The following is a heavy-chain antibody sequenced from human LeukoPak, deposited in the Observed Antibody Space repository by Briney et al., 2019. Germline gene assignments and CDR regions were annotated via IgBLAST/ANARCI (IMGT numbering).Heavy chain of an antibody. CDR1: GYTFTSYD. V-gene: IGHV1-8*01. CDR3: ARVCRYYGSGKDTVYYYYGMDV. D-gene: IGHD3-10*01. Sequence: ASVKVSCKASGYTFTSYDINWVRQATGQGLEWMGWMNPNSGNTGYAQKFQGRVTMTRNTSISTAYMELSSLRSEDTAVYYCARVCRYYGSGKDTVYYYYGMDVWGQGTTVTVSS. CDR2: MNPNSGNT. J-gene: IGHJ6*02.